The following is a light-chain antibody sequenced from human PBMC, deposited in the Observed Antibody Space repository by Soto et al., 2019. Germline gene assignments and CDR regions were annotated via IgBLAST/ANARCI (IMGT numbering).Light chain of an antibody. CDR2: GAS. J-gene: IGKJ1*01. CDR1: QSIINW. Sequence: DVQMPPSLSTLSASVGGRVTLTGRASQSIINWLAWYQQKPGKATKLLIYGASSLESGVPSRFSGSGSGTEFTLTTTNLQPDDFATYYCQQYDSFPGTFGQGTRGIS. V-gene: IGKV1-5*01. CDR3: QQYDSFPGT.